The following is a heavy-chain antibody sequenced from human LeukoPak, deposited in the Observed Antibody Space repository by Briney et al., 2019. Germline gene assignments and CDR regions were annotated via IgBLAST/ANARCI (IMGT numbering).Heavy chain of an antibody. J-gene: IGHJ4*02. Sequence: SETLSLTCIVSGASIISSSSYYWAWIRQPPERGLEWIGNIYYSGSAYYNPSLKSRLTISADMSTNQFSLKLTSVTAADTAFYFCARLADYGSSFFDYWGQGILVTVSS. CDR2: IYYSGSA. CDR3: ARLADYGSSFFDY. CDR1: GASIISSSSYY. V-gene: IGHV4-39*01. D-gene: IGHD4/OR15-4a*01.